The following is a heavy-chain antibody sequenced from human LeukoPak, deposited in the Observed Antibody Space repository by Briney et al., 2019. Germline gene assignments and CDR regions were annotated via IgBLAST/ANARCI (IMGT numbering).Heavy chain of an antibody. CDR3: ARAQEGSPGLLDY. V-gene: IGHV3-74*01. Sequence: GGSLRLSCAASGFTFSSYWMHWVRHAPGKGLVWVSRINTDGSSTSYADSVKGRFTISRDNAKNTLYLQMNSLRAEDTAVYYCARAQEGSPGLLDYWGQGTLVTVSS. CDR2: INTDGSST. J-gene: IGHJ4*02. CDR1: GFTFSSYW.